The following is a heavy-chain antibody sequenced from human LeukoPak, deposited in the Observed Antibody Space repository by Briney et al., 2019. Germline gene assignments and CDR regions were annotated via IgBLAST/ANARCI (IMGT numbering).Heavy chain of an antibody. Sequence: PGGSLRLSCAASGFTFSSYAMSWVRQAPGKGLEWVSIISGSGGSTYYADSVKGRFTISRDNSKNTLYLQMNSLRAEDTAVYYCAKDLDYGDYGGAFDIWGQGTMVTVSS. CDR3: AKDLDYGDYGGAFDI. J-gene: IGHJ3*02. CDR1: GFTFSSYA. V-gene: IGHV3-23*01. D-gene: IGHD4-17*01. CDR2: ISGSGGST.